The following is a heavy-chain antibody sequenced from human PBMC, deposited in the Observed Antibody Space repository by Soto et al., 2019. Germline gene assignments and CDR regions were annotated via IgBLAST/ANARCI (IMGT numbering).Heavy chain of an antibody. CDR1: GGSISSYY. CDR2: IYTSGST. V-gene: IGHV4-4*07. D-gene: IGHD3-22*01. J-gene: IGHJ4*02. CDR3: ARESTYYYDSSAPDYFDY. Sequence: SETLSLTCTVSGGSISSYYWSWIRQPAGKGLEWIGRIYTSGSTNYNPSLKSRVTMSVDTSKNRFSLKLSSVTAADTAVYYCARESTYYYDSSAPDYFDYWGQGTLVTVSS.